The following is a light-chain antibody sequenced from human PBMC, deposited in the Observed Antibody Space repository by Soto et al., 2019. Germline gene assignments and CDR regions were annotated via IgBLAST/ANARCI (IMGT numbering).Light chain of an antibody. Sequence: EVVLTQSPGTLSLSPWERATLSCRASQSVNSDLAWYHQKPGQAPRLLISDASNRATGIPDRVSGTGSGTDFTLTISRLEPGDFAVYYCQQYAVSPIPFGQGTRLDTK. CDR3: QQYAVSPIP. J-gene: IGKJ5*01. V-gene: IGKV3-20*01. CDR2: DAS. CDR1: QSVNSD.